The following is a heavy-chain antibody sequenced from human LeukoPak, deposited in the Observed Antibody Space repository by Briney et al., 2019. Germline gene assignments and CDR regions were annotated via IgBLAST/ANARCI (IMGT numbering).Heavy chain of an antibody. D-gene: IGHD6-13*01. V-gene: IGHV4-59*01. J-gene: IGHJ4*02. CDR1: GDSISTYY. CDR3: ARGGYSSSWYFDY. Sequence: SETLSLTCTVSGDSISTYYWSWIRQPPGKGLEWIGYIYYSGSTNYNPSLKSRVTISVDTSKNQFSLNLSSMTAADTAVYYCARGGYSSSWYFDYWGQGTLVTVSS. CDR2: IYYSGST.